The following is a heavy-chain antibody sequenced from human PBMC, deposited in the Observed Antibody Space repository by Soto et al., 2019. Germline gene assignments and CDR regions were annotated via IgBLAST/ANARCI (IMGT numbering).Heavy chain of an antibody. V-gene: IGHV4-59*01. CDR2: IYYSGST. Sequence: SETLSLTCTVSGGSISSYYGSWIRQPPGKGLEWIGYIYYSGSTNYNPSLKSRVTISVDTSKNQFSLKLSSVTAADTAIYYCARRAPPLKNWFDPWGPGTLVTVSS. CDR1: GGSISSYY. CDR3: ARRAPPLKNWFDP. J-gene: IGHJ5*02.